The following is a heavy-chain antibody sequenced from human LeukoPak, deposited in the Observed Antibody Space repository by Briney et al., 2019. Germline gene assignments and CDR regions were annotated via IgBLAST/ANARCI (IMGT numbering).Heavy chain of an antibody. CDR1: GFTFSSYG. V-gene: IGHV3-30*02. CDR3: ASTGYSSSWVHF. J-gene: IGHJ4*02. CDR2: IRYDGSNK. D-gene: IGHD6-13*01. Sequence: GGSLRLSCAASGFTFSSYGMHWVRQAPGKGLEWVAFIRYDGSNKYYADSVKRRFTISRDNSKNTLYLQMNSLRAEDTAVYYCASTGYSSSWVHFWGQGTLVTVSS.